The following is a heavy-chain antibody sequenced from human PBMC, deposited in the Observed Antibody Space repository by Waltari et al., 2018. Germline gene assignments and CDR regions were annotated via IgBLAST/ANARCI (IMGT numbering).Heavy chain of an antibody. J-gene: IGHJ4*02. CDR3: AKDQVGSVTTFYY. V-gene: IGHV3-23*04. CDR2: ITGSGDTT. D-gene: IGHD4-17*01. Sequence: EVQLVESGGGLVQPGGSLRLSCAASGFTFSNYAMSWVRQAPGKGLEWVSSITGSGDTTYYADSVKGRFTISRDNSKNTLYLQMNSLRAEDTALYYCAKDQVGSVTTFYYWGQGTLVTVSS. CDR1: GFTFSNYA.